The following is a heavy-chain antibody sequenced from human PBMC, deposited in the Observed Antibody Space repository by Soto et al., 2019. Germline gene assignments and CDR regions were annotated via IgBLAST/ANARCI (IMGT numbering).Heavy chain of an antibody. J-gene: IGHJ3*02. D-gene: IGHD5-12*01. CDR2: IYYSGST. CDR1: GGSISSYY. Sequence: PSETLSLTCNVSGGSISSYYWSWIRQPPGKGLEWIGYIYYSGSTNYNPSLKSRVTISVDTSKNQFSLKLSSVTAADTAVYYCARENVEMATISAFDIWGQGTMVTVSS. V-gene: IGHV4-59*01. CDR3: ARENVEMATISAFDI.